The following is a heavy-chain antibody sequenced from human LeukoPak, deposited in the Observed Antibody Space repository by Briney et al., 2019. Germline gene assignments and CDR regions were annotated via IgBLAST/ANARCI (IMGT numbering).Heavy chain of an antibody. CDR3: SRQMVVTAIPGWFDP. Sequence: GASPKISCKGSGYCFTSYWIGWVRQMPGKGLEWMGIIYPGDSGTRYSPSFQRQVTISADKSISTAYLQWSSLKASDTAMYYCSRQMVVTAIPGWFDPWGQGTLVTVSS. D-gene: IGHD2-21*02. CDR2: IYPGDSGT. CDR1: GYCFTSYW. V-gene: IGHV5-51*01. J-gene: IGHJ5*02.